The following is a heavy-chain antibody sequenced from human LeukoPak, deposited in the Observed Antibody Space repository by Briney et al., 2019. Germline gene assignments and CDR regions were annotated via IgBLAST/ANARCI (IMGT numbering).Heavy chain of an antibody. CDR3: ANSRYSGIADY. CDR1: GFTFSSYW. J-gene: IGHJ4*02. D-gene: IGHD3-10*01. Sequence: GGSLRLSCAASGFTFSSYWMHWVRQAPGKGLAWVSRINSDGTTTNYADSVKGRFTISRDNAKNTLYLQMSSLRVEDTAVYYCANSRYSGIADYWGQGTLVTVSS. V-gene: IGHV3-74*01. CDR2: INSDGTTT.